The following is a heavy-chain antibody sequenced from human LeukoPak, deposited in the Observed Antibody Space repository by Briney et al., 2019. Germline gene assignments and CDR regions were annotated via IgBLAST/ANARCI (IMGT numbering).Heavy chain of an antibody. CDR3: AREGEVDWYYYMDV. CDR1: GGSISSYY. D-gene: IGHD3/OR15-3a*01. Sequence: SETLSLTCTVSGGSISSYYWSWIRQPPGKGLEWIGYIYYSESTNYNPSLKSRVTISVDTSKNQFSLKLSSVTAADTAVYYCAREGEVDWYYYMDVWGKGTTVTISS. CDR2: IYYSEST. V-gene: IGHV4-59*01. J-gene: IGHJ6*03.